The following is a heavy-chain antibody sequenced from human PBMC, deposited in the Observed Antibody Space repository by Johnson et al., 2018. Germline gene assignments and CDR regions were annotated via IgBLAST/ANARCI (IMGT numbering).Heavy chain of an antibody. D-gene: IGHD6-13*01. V-gene: IGHV3-9*01. CDR2: ISWNSGSI. J-gene: IGHJ6*02. CDR3: AKEMWQQLVPSYGMDV. Sequence: VQLVQSGGGLVQPGRSXRLSCAASGFTFDDYAMHWVRQAPGKGLEWVVGISWNSGSIGYADSVKGRFPISRDNAKKSLYLQMTSLRAEDTALYYCAKEMWQQLVPSYGMDVWGQGTTVTVSS. CDR1: GFTFDDYA.